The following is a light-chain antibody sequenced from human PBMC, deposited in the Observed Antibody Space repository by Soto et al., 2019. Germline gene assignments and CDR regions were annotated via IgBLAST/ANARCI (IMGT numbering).Light chain of an antibody. J-gene: IGLJ2*01. CDR2: EDN. CDR3: TSYAGSNNLKV. V-gene: IGLV2-23*01. CDR1: SSDVGSYNL. Sequence: QAVVTQPASVSGSPGQSITISCTGTSSDVGSYNLVSWYQHHPGKAPKFVIYEDNKRPSGISDRFSGSKSGNTASLTISGLQAEDEADYYCTSYAGSNNLKVFGGGTKLTVL.